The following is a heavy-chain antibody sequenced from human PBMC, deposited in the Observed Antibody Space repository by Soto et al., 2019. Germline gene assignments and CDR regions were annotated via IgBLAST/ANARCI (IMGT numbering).Heavy chain of an antibody. CDR1: GFIFTTYG. Sequence: QVQLVESGGGVVQPGRSLRLSCAASGFIFTTYGMHWVRQAPGKGLEWVAVISNDGSKKDYVDSVKGRFTISRDNSKNTVYLQMNSLRSEDTAVYYCAKDGHPSLYYYFWSGMDVWGQGITVTVSS. CDR2: ISNDGSKK. CDR3: AKDGHPSLYYYFWSGMDV. D-gene: IGHD3-3*01. V-gene: IGHV3-30*18. J-gene: IGHJ6*02.